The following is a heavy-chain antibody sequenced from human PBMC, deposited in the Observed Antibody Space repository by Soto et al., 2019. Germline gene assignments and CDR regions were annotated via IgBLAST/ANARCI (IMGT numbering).Heavy chain of an antibody. CDR1: GFTFSSYP. D-gene: IGHD1-20*01. CDR3: ARGPITQTSFIDP. Sequence: XGSLTLSCEAAGFTFSSYPMHWVRQAPGKGLEWVTVISYDGGNQYYADSVKGRFTISRDNSKDTLYLQMHSLRSDDTAVYFCARGPITQTSFIDPWGQGTLVTVSS. CDR2: ISYDGGNQ. V-gene: IGHV3-30-3*01. J-gene: IGHJ5*02.